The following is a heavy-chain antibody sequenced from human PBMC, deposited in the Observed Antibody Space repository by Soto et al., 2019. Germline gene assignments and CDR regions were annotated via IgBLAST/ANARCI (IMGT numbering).Heavy chain of an antibody. Sequence: PGESLKISCKGSGYSFTSYWIGWVRQMPGKGLEWMGIIYPGDSDTRYSPSFQGQVTISADKSISTAYLQWSSLKASDTAMYYCARVFEDYYDSSGYYWFDPWGQGTPVTVSS. CDR1: GYSFTSYW. D-gene: IGHD3-22*01. J-gene: IGHJ5*02. CDR2: IYPGDSDT. CDR3: ARVFEDYYDSSGYYWFDP. V-gene: IGHV5-51*01.